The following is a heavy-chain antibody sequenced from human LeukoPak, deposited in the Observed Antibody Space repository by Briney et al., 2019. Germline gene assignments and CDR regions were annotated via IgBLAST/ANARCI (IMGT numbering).Heavy chain of an antibody. J-gene: IGHJ6*03. CDR2: FDPEDGET. Sequence: VASVKVSCKVSGYTLTELSMHWVRQAPGKGLEWMGGFDPEDGETIYAQKFQGRVTITADESTSTAYMELSSLRSEDTAVYYCARGLTMVRGVIITGDYYYYYMDVWGKGTTVTISS. V-gene: IGHV1-24*01. CDR1: GYTLTELS. D-gene: IGHD3-10*01. CDR3: ARGLTMVRGVIITGDYYYYYMDV.